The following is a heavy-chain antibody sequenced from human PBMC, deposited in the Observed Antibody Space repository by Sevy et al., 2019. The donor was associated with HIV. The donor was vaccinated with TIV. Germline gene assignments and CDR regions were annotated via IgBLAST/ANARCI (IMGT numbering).Heavy chain of an antibody. CDR3: ARPLHGHLGFDY. Sequence: GESLKISCKGSGYSFTSYWIGWVRQMPGKGLEWKGITYPGDSDTRYSPSFQGQVTIPAHKSTSTAYLQWSSLKASDTAMYYCARPLHGHLGFDYWGQGTLVTVSS. CDR1: GYSFTSYW. CDR2: TYPGDSDT. V-gene: IGHV5-51*01. D-gene: IGHD3-16*01. J-gene: IGHJ4*02.